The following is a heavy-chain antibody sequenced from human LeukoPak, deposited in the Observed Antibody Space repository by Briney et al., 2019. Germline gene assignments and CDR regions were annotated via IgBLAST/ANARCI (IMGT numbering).Heavy chain of an antibody. CDR2: IYHSGST. CDR3: ARCAANYYFDY. Sequence: PSETLSLTCAVSGYSINSGYYWGWIRQPPVKGLEWIGSIYHSGSTYYNPSLKSRVTISVDTSKNQFSLKLSSVTAADTAVYYCARCAANYYFDYWGQGTLVTVSS. D-gene: IGHD2-15*01. V-gene: IGHV4-38-2*01. CDR1: GYSINSGYY. J-gene: IGHJ4*02.